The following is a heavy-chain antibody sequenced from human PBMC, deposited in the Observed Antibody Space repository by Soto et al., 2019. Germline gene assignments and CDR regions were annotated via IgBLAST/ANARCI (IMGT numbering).Heavy chain of an antibody. J-gene: IGHJ4*02. V-gene: IGHV3-15*01. CDR2: IKSKTDGGTT. CDR3: TTDWYCSSTSCYPY. CDR1: GFTFSNAW. Sequence: GGSLRLSCAASGFTFSNAWMSWVRQAPGKGLEWVGRIKSKTDGGTTDYAAPVKGRFTISRDDSKNTLYLQMNSLKTEDTAVYYCTTDWYCSSTSCYPYWGQGTLVTVSS. D-gene: IGHD2-2*01.